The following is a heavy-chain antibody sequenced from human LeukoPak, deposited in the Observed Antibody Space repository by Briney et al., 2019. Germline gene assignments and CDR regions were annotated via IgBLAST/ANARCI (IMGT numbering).Heavy chain of an antibody. CDR3: AQNGGYSYGYYPNDY. CDR1: GFTFSDYY. CDR2: ISSSGSTI. V-gene: IGHV3-11*04. Sequence: PGGSLRLSCAASGFTFSDYYMSWIRQAPGKGLEWVSYISSSGSTIYYADSVKGRFTISRDNSKSTLYLQMNSLRAEDTAVYYCAQNGGYSYGYYPNDYWGQGTLVTVSS. D-gene: IGHD5-18*01. J-gene: IGHJ4*02.